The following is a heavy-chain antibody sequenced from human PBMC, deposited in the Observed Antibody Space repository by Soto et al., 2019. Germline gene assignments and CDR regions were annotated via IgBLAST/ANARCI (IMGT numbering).Heavy chain of an antibody. J-gene: IGHJ5*02. CDR3: ARRSSSSLGSLLEP. Sequence: PSETLFLTCTVSGGSISSSTYNCDWIRQPPGKGLEWIGAMYYTVNKNYNPSLESRFTMSVGTSKNQFSLNLSSVTPTDTAVYYCARRSSSSLGSLLEPWGRGIMVTVSS. D-gene: IGHD6-6*01. CDR1: GGSISSSTYN. V-gene: IGHV4-39*01. CDR2: MYYTVNK.